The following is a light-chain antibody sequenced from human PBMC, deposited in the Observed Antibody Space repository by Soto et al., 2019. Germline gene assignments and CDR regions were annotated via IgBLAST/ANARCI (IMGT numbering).Light chain of an antibody. V-gene: IGKV3-20*01. CDR2: GAS. Sequence: EIVLTQSPGTLSLSPGERATLSCRASQSVRSSYLAWYQQKAGQAPRLLIYGASTRATGTPDRFSGSGSGTDFTLTISRLEPEDSAVYYCQQYDSSQKTFGQGTKV. CDR1: QSVRSSY. CDR3: QQYDSSQKT. J-gene: IGKJ1*01.